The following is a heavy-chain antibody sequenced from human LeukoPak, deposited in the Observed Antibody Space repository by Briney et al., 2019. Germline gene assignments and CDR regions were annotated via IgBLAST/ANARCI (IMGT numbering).Heavy chain of an antibody. J-gene: IGHJ6*03. V-gene: IGHV3-21*01. CDR2: ISSGSSFQ. CDR3: AREGDPPGFYYYHHLDV. Sequence: GGSLRFSCAASGFDFSIYAIDWVRQAPGRGLEWVSSISSGSSFQNYADSVKGRFTISRDNAKNSVYLQMNRLRAEDTAVYFCAREGDPPGFYYYHHLDVWGKGTTVTVSS. D-gene: IGHD3-16*01. CDR1: GFDFSIYA.